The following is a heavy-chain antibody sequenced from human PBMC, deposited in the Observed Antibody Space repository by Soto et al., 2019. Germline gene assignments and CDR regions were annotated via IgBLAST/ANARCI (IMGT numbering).Heavy chain of an antibody. CDR3: ARAPDS. Sequence: ASETLSLTCTFSGCSSSARHTYCGWIRQPPGKGLERIGSFYDSGSTYYNPSLKSRVYISVDSSKNQFSLTLASLTAADTAVYYCARAPDSWGQGTLVTVS. J-gene: IGHJ4*02. CDR1: GCSSSARHTY. CDR2: FYDSGST. V-gene: IGHV4-39*01.